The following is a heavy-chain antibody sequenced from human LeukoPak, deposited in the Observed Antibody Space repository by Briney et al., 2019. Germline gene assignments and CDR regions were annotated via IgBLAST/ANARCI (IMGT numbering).Heavy chain of an antibody. J-gene: IGHJ5*02. Sequence: SETLSLTCTVSGGSISSYYWSWIRQPPGKGLEWIGYIYYSGSTNYNPSLKSRVTISVDTSKNQFSLKLSSVTAADTAVYYCARCSYYDSSGPFDPWGRGTLVTVSS. CDR1: GGSISSYY. CDR2: IYYSGST. CDR3: ARCSYYDSSGPFDP. D-gene: IGHD3-22*01. V-gene: IGHV4-59*01.